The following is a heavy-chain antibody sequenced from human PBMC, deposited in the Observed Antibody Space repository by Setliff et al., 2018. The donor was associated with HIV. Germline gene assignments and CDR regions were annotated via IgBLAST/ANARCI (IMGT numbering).Heavy chain of an antibody. CDR3: ARGGASSRYLDP. CDR1: GGSISPYY. V-gene: IGHV4-59*01. D-gene: IGHD1-1*01. Sequence: PSETLSLTCTVSGGSISPYYRSWIRQPPGKGLEWIAWISDSGTTNYNPSLKSRVTLSVDTSKNQFSLSLTSVTGADTAVYYCARGGASSRYLDPWGQGTLVTVSS. CDR2: ISDSGTT. J-gene: IGHJ5*02.